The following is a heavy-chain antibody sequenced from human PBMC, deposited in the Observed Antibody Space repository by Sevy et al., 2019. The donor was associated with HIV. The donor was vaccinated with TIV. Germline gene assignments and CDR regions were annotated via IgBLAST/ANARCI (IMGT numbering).Heavy chain of an antibody. CDR2: INHSGST. V-gene: IGHV4-34*01. J-gene: IGHJ3*02. CDR3: ARGANYDSMAFDI. D-gene: IGHD3-22*01. Sequence: SETLSLTCAVYGGSFSGYYWSWIRQPPGKGLEWIGEINHSGSTNYNPSLKSRVTISVDTSKNQFSLKLSSVTAADTAMCYCARGANYDSMAFDIWGQGTMVTVSS. CDR1: GGSFSGYY.